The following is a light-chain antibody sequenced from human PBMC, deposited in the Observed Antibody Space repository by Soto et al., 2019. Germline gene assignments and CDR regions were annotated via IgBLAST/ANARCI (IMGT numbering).Light chain of an antibody. CDR1: SSDVGDYNF. CDR2: DVP. CDR3: TSYTRNITPYV. V-gene: IGLV2-14*03. J-gene: IGLJ1*01. Sequence: QSVLTQPASVSGSPGQSITISCTGTSSDVGDYNFVSWYQHHPGRAPKLMIYDVPDRPSGVSNRFSGSKSGNTASLTISGLQAEDEADYYCTSYTRNITPYVFGTGTKLTVL.